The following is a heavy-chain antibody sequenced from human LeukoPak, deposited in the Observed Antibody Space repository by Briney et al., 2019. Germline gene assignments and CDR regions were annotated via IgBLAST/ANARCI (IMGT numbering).Heavy chain of an antibody. CDR3: VREYCSGGSCSDAFDI. D-gene: IGHD2-15*01. CDR1: GFAFSSYW. V-gene: IGHV3-7*01. Sequence: GGSLRLSCAASGFAFSSYWMSWVRQAPGKGLEWVANIKQDGSEKYYVDSVKGRFTISRDNAKNSLFLQMNSLRAEDTAVYYCVREYCSGGSCSDAFDIWGQGTMVTVSS. CDR2: IKQDGSEK. J-gene: IGHJ3*02.